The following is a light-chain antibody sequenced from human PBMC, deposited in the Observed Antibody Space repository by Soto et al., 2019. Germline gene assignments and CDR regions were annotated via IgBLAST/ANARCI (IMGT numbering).Light chain of an antibody. CDR3: MQALQTPWT. Sequence: DIVMTQSPLSLPVTPGEPASISCRSSQSLPHSNGYNYLDWYLQKPGQSPQLLIYLGSNRASGVPERFSGSGSGTDFTLKISRVEAEDVGVYYCMQALQTPWTFGQGTKVEIK. V-gene: IGKV2-28*01. CDR2: LGS. J-gene: IGKJ1*01. CDR1: QSLPHSNGYNY.